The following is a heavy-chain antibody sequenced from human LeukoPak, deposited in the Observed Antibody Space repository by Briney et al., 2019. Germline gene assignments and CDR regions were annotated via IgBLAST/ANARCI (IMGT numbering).Heavy chain of an antibody. CDR3: ARGRGVRGGNFDY. D-gene: IGHD3-10*01. Sequence: SETLSLTYAVYGGSFSGYYWSWIRQPPGKGLEWIGYIYYSGSTNYNPSLKSRVTISVDTSKNQFSLKLSSVTAADTAVYYCARGRGVRGGNFDYWGQGTLVTVSS. J-gene: IGHJ4*02. V-gene: IGHV4-59*01. CDR1: GGSFSGYY. CDR2: IYYSGST.